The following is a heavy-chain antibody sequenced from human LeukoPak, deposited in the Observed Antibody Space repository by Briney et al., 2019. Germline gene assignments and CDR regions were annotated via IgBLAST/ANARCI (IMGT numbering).Heavy chain of an antibody. D-gene: IGHD1-14*01. CDR3: ARHRASYYYGMYV. CDR2: IYTSGST. V-gene: IGHV4-4*07. Sequence: PPETLSLTCAVSGGALCVYYTSCIPDPPRKGLEWSGRIYTSGSTNYNPSLKSRLTMSVDTSVNQFSQKLSSVPGADTAVDYSARHRASYYYGMYVWGQGTTVTVSS. CDR1: GGALCVYY. J-gene: IGHJ6*02.